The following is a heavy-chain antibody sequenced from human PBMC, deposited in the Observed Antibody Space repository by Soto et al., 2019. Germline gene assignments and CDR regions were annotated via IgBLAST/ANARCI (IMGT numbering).Heavy chain of an antibody. CDR3: ARAIAAAGYYMDV. CDR1: GVTFSSYT. CDR2: IIPIIGIA. D-gene: IGHD6-13*01. J-gene: IGHJ6*03. Sequence: SVKVSCKASGVTFSSYTISWVRQAPGQGLEGMGRIIPIIGIANYAQKFQGRVTITADKSTSTAYMELSSLRSEDTAVYYCARAIAAAGYYMDVWGKGTTVTVSS. V-gene: IGHV1-69*02.